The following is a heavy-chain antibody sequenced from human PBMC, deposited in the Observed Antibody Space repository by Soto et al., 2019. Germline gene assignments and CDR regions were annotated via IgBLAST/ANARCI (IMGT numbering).Heavy chain of an antibody. CDR2: INHSGST. CDR1: GGSFSGYY. D-gene: IGHD5-12*01. J-gene: IGHJ6*02. Sequence: SETLSLTCAVYGGSFSGYYWSWIRQPPGKGLEWIGEINHSGSTNYNPSLKSRVTISVDTSKNQFSLKLSSVTAADTAVYYCARSPEGPGGSGYRRQRRNYYYYGMDVWGQGTTVTVSS. CDR3: ARSPEGPGGSGYRRQRRNYYYYGMDV. V-gene: IGHV4-34*01.